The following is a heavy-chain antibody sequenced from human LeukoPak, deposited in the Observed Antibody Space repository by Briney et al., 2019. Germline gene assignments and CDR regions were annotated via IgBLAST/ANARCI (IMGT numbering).Heavy chain of an antibody. V-gene: IGHV3-33*01. CDR1: GFTFSSYG. Sequence: PGRSLRLSCAAFGFTFSSYGMHWVRQAPGKGLEWVAVIWYDGSNKYYADSVKGRFTISRDNSKNTLYLQMNSLRAEDTAVYYCARDNYVWGSYPTDAFDIWGQGTMVTVSS. J-gene: IGHJ3*02. CDR2: IWYDGSNK. D-gene: IGHD3-16*02. CDR3: ARDNYVWGSYPTDAFDI.